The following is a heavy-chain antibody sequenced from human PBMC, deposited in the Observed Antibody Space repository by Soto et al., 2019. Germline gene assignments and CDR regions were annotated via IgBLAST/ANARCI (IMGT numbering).Heavy chain of an antibody. CDR3: ERGLQIDYYYYGMDV. CDR2: IYHSGDT. CDR1: VGSISSSNW. J-gene: IGHJ6*01. D-gene: IGHD4-4*01. V-gene: IGHV4-4*02. Sequence: SETLSLTCAASVGSISSSNWWSWVRQPPVKVLEWIGEIYHSGDTNYNPSLKSRVTISVDKSKNQFSLKLRSVTAADTEVYYCERGLQIDYYYYGMDVWGQGKTV.